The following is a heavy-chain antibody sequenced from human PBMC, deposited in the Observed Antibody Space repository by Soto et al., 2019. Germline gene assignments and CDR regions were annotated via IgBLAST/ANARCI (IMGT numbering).Heavy chain of an antibody. D-gene: IGHD3-3*01. Sequence: QVQLVESGGGVVQPGRSLRLSCAASGFTFSSYAMHWVRQAPGKGLEWVAVISYDGSNKYYADSVKGRFTISRDNSKNTMYLQINSLRADDTAVYYCARDGSEGEWLFGGIISAGRDYYYGMDVWGQGTTVTVSS. J-gene: IGHJ6*02. CDR3: ARDGSEGEWLFGGIISAGRDYYYGMDV. V-gene: IGHV3-30-3*01. CDR2: ISYDGSNK. CDR1: GFTFSSYA.